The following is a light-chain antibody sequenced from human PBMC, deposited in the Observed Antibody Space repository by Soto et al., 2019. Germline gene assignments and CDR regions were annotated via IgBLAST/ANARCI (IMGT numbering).Light chain of an antibody. Sequence: DIQMTQSPSTLSASVGDRVTITCRASQSISSWLAWYQQKPGKAPKLLIYDASSLESGVPSRFSGSGSGTEFTLTISSLQPDDFATHYCQPYNSYSWTFGQGTKV. V-gene: IGKV1-5*01. CDR3: QPYNSYSWT. CDR2: DAS. J-gene: IGKJ1*01. CDR1: QSISSW.